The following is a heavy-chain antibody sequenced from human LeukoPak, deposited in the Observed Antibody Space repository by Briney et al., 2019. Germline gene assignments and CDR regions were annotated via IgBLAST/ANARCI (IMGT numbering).Heavy chain of an antibody. D-gene: IGHD1-1*01. CDR2: ISNSGVDT. CDR1: GFIFSNYA. V-gene: IGHV3-23*01. Sequence: GGSLRLSCAASGFIFSNYAMGWVRQAPGKGLEWVSSISNSGVDTFYADSVKGRFTISRDNSENTLLQMNNLGAEDTALYYCAKKRVITTPDAIDWYFDLWGRGTLVTVSS. J-gene: IGHJ2*01. CDR3: AKKRVITTPDAIDWYFDL.